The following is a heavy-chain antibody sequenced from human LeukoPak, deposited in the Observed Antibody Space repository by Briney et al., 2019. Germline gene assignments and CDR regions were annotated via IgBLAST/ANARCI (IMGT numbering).Heavy chain of an antibody. CDR1: GYTFTSYG. CDR2: ISAYNGNT. D-gene: IGHD4-17*01. V-gene: IGHV1-18*01. Sequence: GASVKVSCKASGYTFTSYGISWVRQAPGQGLEWMGWISAYNGNTNYAQKFQGRVTMTRNTSISTAYMELSSLRSEDTAVYYCARGPNGDLEYYYYYYGMDVWGQGTTVTVSS. J-gene: IGHJ6*02. CDR3: ARGPNGDLEYYYYYYGMDV.